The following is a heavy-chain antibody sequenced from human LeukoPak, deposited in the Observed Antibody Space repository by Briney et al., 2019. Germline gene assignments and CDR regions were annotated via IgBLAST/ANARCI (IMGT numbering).Heavy chain of an antibody. Sequence: ASVKVSCKASGYTFTSYGISWVRQAPGQGLEWMGWISAYNGNTNYAQKLQGRVTMTTDTSTSTAYMELRSLRSDDTAVYYCAIDILTGYPLDYWGQGTLVTVSS. CDR2: ISAYNGNT. D-gene: IGHD3-9*01. V-gene: IGHV1-18*01. CDR3: AIDILTGYPLDY. CDR1: GYTFTSYG. J-gene: IGHJ4*02.